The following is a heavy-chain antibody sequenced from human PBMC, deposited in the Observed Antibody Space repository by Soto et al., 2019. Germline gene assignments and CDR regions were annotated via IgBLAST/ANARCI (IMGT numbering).Heavy chain of an antibody. D-gene: IGHD3-10*02. CDR1: GASISGGDYY. Sequence: QVQLQESGPGLVKPSETLSLTCTVSGASISGGDYYWSWIRQSPGKGLQWNGYIFHSGGTYYTPSLESLLSISIHASKNQSSLNLNSVTAADTAVYFCARSHYVLGAFEVWGPGTVVTVSS. CDR2: IFHSGGT. J-gene: IGHJ3*01. CDR3: ARSHYVLGAFEV. V-gene: IGHV4-30-4*08.